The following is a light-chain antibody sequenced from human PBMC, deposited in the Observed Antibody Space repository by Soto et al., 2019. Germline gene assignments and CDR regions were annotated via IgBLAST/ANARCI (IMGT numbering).Light chain of an antibody. CDR1: QSLLHSNGYNY. CDR2: WGS. Sequence: DIVMTQSPLSLPVTPGEPASISCRSSQSLLHSNGYNYLDWYLQKPGQSPQLLIYWGSNRAAGVPDRFSGRGSGTDFTLRISRVEAEDVEVYYCMQALQTPLAFGGGTQVEIK. CDR3: MQALQTPLA. V-gene: IGKV2-28*01. J-gene: IGKJ4*01.